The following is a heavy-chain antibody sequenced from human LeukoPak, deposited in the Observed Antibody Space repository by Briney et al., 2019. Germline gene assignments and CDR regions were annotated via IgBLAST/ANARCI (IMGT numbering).Heavy chain of an antibody. CDR2: IYYSGST. J-gene: IGHJ4*02. D-gene: IGHD1-26*01. CDR1: GGSISSGGYY. Sequence: SETLSLTCTVSGGSISSGGYYWSWIRQHPGKGLEWIGYIYYSGSTYYNPSLKSRVTISVDTSKNQFSLKLSSVTAADTAVYYCARDAGSSRASYYFDYWGQGTLVTVSS. V-gene: IGHV4-31*03. CDR3: ARDAGSSRASYYFDY.